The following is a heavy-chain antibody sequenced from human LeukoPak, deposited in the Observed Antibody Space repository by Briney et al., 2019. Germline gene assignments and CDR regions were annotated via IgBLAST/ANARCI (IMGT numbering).Heavy chain of an antibody. V-gene: IGHV4-34*01. CDR1: GGSFSGYY. CDR2: INHSGST. CDR3: ARHSFYYDSSGSHYYFDY. J-gene: IGHJ4*02. Sequence: ASETLSLTCAVYGGSFSGYYWSWIRQPPGKGLEWIGEINHSGSTNYNPSLKNRVTISVDTSKNQFSLRLTSVTAADTAVYYCARHSFYYDSSGSHYYFDYWGQGTLVTVSS. D-gene: IGHD3-22*01.